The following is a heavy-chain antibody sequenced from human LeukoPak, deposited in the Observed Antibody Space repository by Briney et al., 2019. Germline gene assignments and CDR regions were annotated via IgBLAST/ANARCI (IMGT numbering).Heavy chain of an antibody. CDR3: ARGPYSYDSSGAFDI. CDR1: GGSISSYY. D-gene: IGHD3-22*01. CDR2: ISSSGST. Sequence: SETLSLTCTVSGGSISSYYWSWIRQPAGKGLEWIGRISSSGSTDYNPSLKSRVTISVDTSKNQFSLKLSSVTAADTAVYFCARGPYSYDSSGAFDIWGQGTMVTVSS. V-gene: IGHV4-4*07. J-gene: IGHJ3*02.